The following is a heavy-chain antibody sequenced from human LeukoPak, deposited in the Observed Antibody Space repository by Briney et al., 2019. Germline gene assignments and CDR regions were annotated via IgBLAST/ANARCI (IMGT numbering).Heavy chain of an antibody. CDR2: ISAYNGNT. Sequence: ASVKVSCKASGYTFISYGISWVRQAPGQGLEWMGWISAYNGNTNYAQKLQGRVTMTTDTSTSTAYMELRSLRSDDTAVYYCARVEESYDILTGYYKYWFDPWGQGTLVTVSS. CDR1: GYTFISYG. CDR3: ARVEESYDILTGYYKYWFDP. V-gene: IGHV1-18*04. D-gene: IGHD3-9*01. J-gene: IGHJ5*02.